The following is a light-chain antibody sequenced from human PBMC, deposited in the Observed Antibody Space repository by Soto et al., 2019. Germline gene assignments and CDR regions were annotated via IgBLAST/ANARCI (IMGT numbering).Light chain of an antibody. CDR2: GAS. V-gene: IGKV3-20*01. Sequence: VWTQSPGTLSLSPGERATLYCRSSQSVSNNYLAWYQQKPGQAPRLLIYGASNRATGIPDRFSGSGSGTDFTLTISRLEPEDFAVYYCQHYGTSPEVTFGQVTRLEI. J-gene: IGKJ5*01. CDR3: QHYGTSPEVT. CDR1: QSVSNNY.